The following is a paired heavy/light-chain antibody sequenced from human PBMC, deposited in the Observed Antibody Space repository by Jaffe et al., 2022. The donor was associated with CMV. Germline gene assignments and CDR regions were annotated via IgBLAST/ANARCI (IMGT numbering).Light chain of an antibody. CDR3: CSYAGSSSVV. V-gene: IGLV2-23*02. CDR2: EVS. Sequence: QSALTQPASVSGSPGQSITISCTGTSSDVGTYNLVSWYQQHPGKAPKLMIYEVSKRPSGVSNRFSGSKSGNTASLTISGLQAEDEADYYCCSYAGSSSVVFGGGTKLTVL. CDR1: SSDVGTYNL. J-gene: IGLJ2*01.
Heavy chain of an antibody. Sequence: QVQLVQSGAEVKKPGASVKISCKASGYTFTTYAMHWVRQAPGQRLEWMGWINPGNGNTKYSQNFQGRVSITRDTSANTAYMEVSSLRSEDTAVYYCVRDLGGACSSTNCYLWNWFDPWGQGTLVTVSS. CDR1: GYTFTTYA. D-gene: IGHD2-2*01. CDR3: VRDLGGACSSTNCYLWNWFDP. CDR2: INPGNGNT. J-gene: IGHJ5*02. V-gene: IGHV1-3*01.